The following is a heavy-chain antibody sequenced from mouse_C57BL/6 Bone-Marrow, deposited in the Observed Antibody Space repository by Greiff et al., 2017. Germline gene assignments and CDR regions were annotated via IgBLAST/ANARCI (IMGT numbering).Heavy chain of an antibody. V-gene: IGHV1-69*01. Sequence: VQLQQPGAELVMPGASVKLSCKASGYTFTSYWMHWVKQRPGQGLEWIGKIDPSDSYTNYNQNFKGKSTLTVDKSSSTAYMQLSNLTSEDSSVCYCASEAMDYWGQGTSVTVSS. CDR2: IDPSDSYT. J-gene: IGHJ4*01. CDR1: GYTFTSYW. CDR3: ASEAMDY.